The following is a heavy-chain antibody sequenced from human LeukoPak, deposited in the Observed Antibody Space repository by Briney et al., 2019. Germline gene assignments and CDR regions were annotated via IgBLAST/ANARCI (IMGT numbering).Heavy chain of an antibody. Sequence: SSVKVSCKASGYTFTSYGISWVRQAPGQGLEWMGWISAYNGNTNYAQKLQGRVTMTTDTSTSTAYMELRSLRSDDTAVYYCARRLGYIVPASWFDPWGQGTLVTVSS. D-gene: IGHD2-2*01. J-gene: IGHJ5*02. CDR2: ISAYNGNT. V-gene: IGHV1-18*01. CDR1: GYTFTSYG. CDR3: ARRLGYIVPASWFDP.